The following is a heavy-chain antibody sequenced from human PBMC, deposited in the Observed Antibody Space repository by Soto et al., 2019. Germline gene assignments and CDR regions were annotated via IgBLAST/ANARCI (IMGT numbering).Heavy chain of an antibody. CDR2: VCSSGST. Sequence: SETLSLTCTVSGDSITSYNWNWLRQPPGKALEWIGYVCSSGSTNYNPSLKSRVTISVDTSRNQFSLKVNSVTAADTAVYYYARGAVEALPGSLANWHDYWGQGTLVTVSS. CDR3: ARGAVEALPGSLANWHDY. V-gene: IGHV4-59*01. CDR1: GDSITSYN. D-gene: IGHD7-27*01. J-gene: IGHJ4*02.